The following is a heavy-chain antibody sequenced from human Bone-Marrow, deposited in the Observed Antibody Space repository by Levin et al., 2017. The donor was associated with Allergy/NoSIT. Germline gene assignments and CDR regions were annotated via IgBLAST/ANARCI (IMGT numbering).Heavy chain of an antibody. J-gene: IGHJ6*02. V-gene: IGHV2-70*01. D-gene: IGHD6-13*01. CDR2: IDWTGDK. Sequence: SGPTLVKAKETLTLTCSFAGFSLDSDGMCVSWIRQPPGKALEWLALIDWTGDKYYMTSLKTRLTISKDTSKDEVVLTLTNMDPADTATYFCARVPSHSSRWYGGQWRHCGMDVWGQGTTVTVFS. CDR3: ARVPSHSSRWYGGQWRHCGMDV. CDR1: GFSLDSDGMC.